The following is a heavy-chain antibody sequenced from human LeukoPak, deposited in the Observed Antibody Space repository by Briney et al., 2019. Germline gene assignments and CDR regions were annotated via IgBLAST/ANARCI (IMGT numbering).Heavy chain of an antibody. J-gene: IGHJ5*02. CDR2: INPNNGGT. V-gene: IGHV1-2*02. CDR1: GYTFTDYY. CDR3: AREEGITMIGSFDP. D-gene: IGHD3-22*01. Sequence: ASVKVSCKASGYTFTDYYMHWVRQAPGQGLEWMGWINPNNGGTNYAQKFQGRVTMTRDTSISTAYMELSRLRSDDTAVYYCAREEGITMIGSFDPWGQGTLVTVSS.